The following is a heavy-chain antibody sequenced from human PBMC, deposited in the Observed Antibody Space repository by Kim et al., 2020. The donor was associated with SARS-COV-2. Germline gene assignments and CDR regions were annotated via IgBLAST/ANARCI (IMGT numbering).Heavy chain of an antibody. CDR2: IIPILGIA. CDR1: GGTFSSYA. D-gene: IGHD2-2*01. CDR3: ARGYCSSTSCSGSEDYYYYGMDV. J-gene: IGHJ6*02. V-gene: IGHV1-69*04. Sequence: SVKVSCKASGGTFSSYAISWVRQAPGQGLEWMGRIIPILGIANYAQKFQGRVTITADKSTSTAYMELSSLRSEDTAVYYCARGYCSSTSCSGSEDYYYYGMDVWGQGTTVTVSS.